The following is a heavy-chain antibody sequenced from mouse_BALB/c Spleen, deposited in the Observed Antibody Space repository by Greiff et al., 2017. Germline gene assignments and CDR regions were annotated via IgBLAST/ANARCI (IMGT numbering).Heavy chain of an antibody. D-gene: IGHD2-2*01. J-gene: IGHJ3*01. Sequence: QVQLQQSGPELVKPGASVRISCKASGYTFTSYYIHWVKQRPGQGLEWIGWIYPGNVNTKYNEKFKGKATLTADKSSSTAYMQLSSLTSEDSAVYFCARPYGYDEAWFAYWGQGTLVTVSA. CDR1: GYTFTSYY. V-gene: IGHV1S56*01. CDR2: IYPGNVNT. CDR3: ARPYGYDEAWFAY.